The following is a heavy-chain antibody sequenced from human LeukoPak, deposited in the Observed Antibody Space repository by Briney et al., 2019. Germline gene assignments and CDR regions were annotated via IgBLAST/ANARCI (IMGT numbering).Heavy chain of an antibody. Sequence: KPSETLSLTCTVSGGSISSYYWSWIRQPAGKGLEWIGRIYTSGSTNYNPSLKSRVTMSVDTSKNQFSLKLSSVTAADTAVYYCATSLTTVTHYYYYMDVWGKGTTVTISS. CDR3: ATSLTTVTHYYYYMDV. CDR1: GGSISSYY. D-gene: IGHD4-11*01. CDR2: IYTSGST. V-gene: IGHV4-4*07. J-gene: IGHJ6*03.